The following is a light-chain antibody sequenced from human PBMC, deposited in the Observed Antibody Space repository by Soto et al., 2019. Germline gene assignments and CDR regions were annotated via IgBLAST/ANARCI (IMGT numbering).Light chain of an antibody. CDR2: GAS. CDR3: QQYNNWPPA. CDR1: QSVSSY. J-gene: IGKJ4*01. Sequence: VLTQSPATLSLSPGERATLSCRASQSVSSYLAWYQQRPGQAPRLLIYGASTRATGIPARFSGSGSGTEFTLTISSLQSEDFAVYSCQQYNNWPPAFGGGTKVDIK. V-gene: IGKV3-15*01.